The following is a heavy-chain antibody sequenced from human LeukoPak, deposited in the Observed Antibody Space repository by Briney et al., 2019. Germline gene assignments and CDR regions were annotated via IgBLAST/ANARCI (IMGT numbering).Heavy chain of an antibody. CDR1: GFTFSSYA. V-gene: IGHV3-23*01. CDR3: AKFPDVVVTANAFDY. D-gene: IGHD2-21*02. J-gene: IGHJ4*02. Sequence: PGGSLRLSCAASGFTFSSYAMSWVRQAPGKGLEWVSAISGSGGSTYYADSVKGRFTISRDNSKNTLYLQMNSLRAEDTAVYYCAKFPDVVVTANAFDYWGQGTLVTVSS. CDR2: ISGSGGST.